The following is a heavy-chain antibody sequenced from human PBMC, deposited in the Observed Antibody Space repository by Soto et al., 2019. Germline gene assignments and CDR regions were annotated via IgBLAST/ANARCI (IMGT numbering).Heavy chain of an antibody. CDR1: GFSVSRYL. V-gene: IGHV3-23*01. D-gene: IGHD3-9*01. Sequence: PGGSLRLSCAASGFSVSRYLMTWVRQTPGQGLEWVSSISGRGDATYYADSVKGRFTISRGNSKNTLFLQMNSLGADDTAVYYCAKDPILTTPPSFDPWGQGTLDTVSS. CDR2: ISGRGDAT. CDR3: AKDPILTTPPSFDP. J-gene: IGHJ5*02.